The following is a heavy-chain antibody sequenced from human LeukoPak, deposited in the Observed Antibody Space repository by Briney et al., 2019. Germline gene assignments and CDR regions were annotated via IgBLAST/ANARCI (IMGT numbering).Heavy chain of an antibody. CDR1: GFTFSNYA. CDR2: VTGRGGST. CDR3: AKWGDFDILTGYYVSDF. J-gene: IGHJ4*02. Sequence: GASLRLSCVASGFTFSNYAMSWVRQAPGKRLEWVSAVTGRGGSTYYADSVKGRFTISRDNSRNTLFLQMNSLRAEGTAIYYCAKWGDFDILTGYYVSDFWGQGTLVTVSS. V-gene: IGHV3-23*01. D-gene: IGHD3-9*01.